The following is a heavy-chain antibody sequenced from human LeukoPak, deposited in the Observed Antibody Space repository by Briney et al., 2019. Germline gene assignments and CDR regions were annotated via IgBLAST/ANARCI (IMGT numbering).Heavy chain of an antibody. Sequence: GGSLRLSCAASGFIFSSYWMHWVRQAPGKGLVWVSRINSDGSGTSYADSVKGRFTISRDNAKNTLYLQMNSLRAEDTAVYYCARTGLTSGGYQSFDYSGQGALVTVSS. CDR1: GFIFSSYW. CDR2: INSDGSGT. V-gene: IGHV3-74*01. D-gene: IGHD3-22*01. CDR3: ARTGLTSGGYQSFDY. J-gene: IGHJ4*02.